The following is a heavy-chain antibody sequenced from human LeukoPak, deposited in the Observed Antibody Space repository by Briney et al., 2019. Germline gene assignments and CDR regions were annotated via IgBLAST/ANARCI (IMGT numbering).Heavy chain of an antibody. Sequence: SVKVSCKASGGTFSSYAISWVRQAPGQGLEWMGRIIPILGIANYAQKFQGRVTITADKSTSTAYMELSSLRSEDTAVYYCARDLDTWSPGNYGMDVWGQGTTVTVSS. J-gene: IGHJ6*02. CDR3: ARDLDTWSPGNYGMDV. V-gene: IGHV1-69*04. CDR1: GGTFSSYA. CDR2: IIPILGIA. D-gene: IGHD3/OR15-3a*01.